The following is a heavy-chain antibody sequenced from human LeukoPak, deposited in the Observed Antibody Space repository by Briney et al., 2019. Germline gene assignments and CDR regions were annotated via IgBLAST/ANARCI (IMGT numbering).Heavy chain of an antibody. CDR3: AKSITNLDAFDI. J-gene: IGHJ3*02. V-gene: IGHV3-23*01. CDR2: ISGSGGST. Sequence: PGGSLRLSCAASGFTFSSYAMSWVRQAPGKGLEWVSAISGSGGSTYYADSVKDRFTISRDNSKNTLYLQMNSLRAEDTAVYYCAKSITNLDAFDIWGQGTMVTVSS. CDR1: GFTFSSYA. D-gene: IGHD1-20*01.